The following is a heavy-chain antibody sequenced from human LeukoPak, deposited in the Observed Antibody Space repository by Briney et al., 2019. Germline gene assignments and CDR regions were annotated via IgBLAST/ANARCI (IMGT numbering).Heavy chain of an antibody. J-gene: IGHJ5*02. CDR1: GYTFTSYG. D-gene: IGHD3-3*01. Sequence: GASVKVSCKASGYTFTSYGINWVRQAPGQGLEWMGWISAYNRNTNYAQKFQGRVTLTTDTSTSTACMELRSLRSDDTALYYCARDQERSDNWFDPWGQGTLVTVPS. CDR2: ISAYNRNT. CDR3: ARDQERSDNWFDP. V-gene: IGHV1-18*04.